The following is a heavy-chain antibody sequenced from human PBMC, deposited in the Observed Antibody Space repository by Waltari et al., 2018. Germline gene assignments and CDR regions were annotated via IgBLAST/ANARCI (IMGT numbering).Heavy chain of an antibody. CDR3: ARVVVATTGDWFDP. V-gene: IGHV4-38-2*01. CDR1: GFSISSGYS. Sequence: QVQLQESGPGLVKPSETLSLTCGVSGFSISSGYSWGWIRQPPGKGMAWLGGLRHSGSTYYNPSLKSRVTISADTSKNHFSLRLSSVTAADTAVYYCARVVVATTGDWFDPWGQGTLVTVSS. J-gene: IGHJ5*02. CDR2: LRHSGST. D-gene: IGHD2-15*01.